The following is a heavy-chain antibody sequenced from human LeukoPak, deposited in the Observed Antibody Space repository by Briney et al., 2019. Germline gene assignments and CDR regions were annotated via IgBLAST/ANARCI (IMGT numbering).Heavy chain of an antibody. CDR2: IYADDSDT. D-gene: IGHD2-2*02. V-gene: IGHV5-51*01. CDR3: AIGGDSTTSCYRCFNY. CDR1: GYKFANYW. Sequence: GGSLQICRQGSGYKFANYWIGGGRPVPGKGLEGMGIIYADDSDTRYSPSFQGQVTISADKSISTAYLQWSSLRASDTAMYYCAIGGDSTTSCYRCFNYWGQGTLVTVSS. J-gene: IGHJ4*02.